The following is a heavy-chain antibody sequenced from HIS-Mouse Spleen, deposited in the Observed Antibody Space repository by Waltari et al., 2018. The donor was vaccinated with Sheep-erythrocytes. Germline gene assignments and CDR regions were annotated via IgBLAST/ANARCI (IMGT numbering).Heavy chain of an antibody. CDR3: ARDAPHGDPFDY. V-gene: IGHV3-21*01. D-gene: IGHD7-27*01. CDR1: GFTFSSYS. Sequence: EVQLVESGGGLVKPGGSLRLSCAASGFTFSSYSMNWVRQAPGEGLGWVSAISSSSSYIYYADSVKGRFTISRDNAKNSLYLQMNSLRAEDTAVYYCARDAPHGDPFDYWGQGTLVTVSS. CDR2: ISSSSSYI. J-gene: IGHJ4*02.